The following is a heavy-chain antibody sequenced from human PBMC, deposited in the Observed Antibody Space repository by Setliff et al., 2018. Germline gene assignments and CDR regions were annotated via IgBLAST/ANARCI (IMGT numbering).Heavy chain of an antibody. V-gene: IGHV3-11*05. Sequence: GGSLSLSCAASGFTFSDYYMSWIRQAPGKGLEWVSYISVSGSYIDYADSVKGRFTISRDNTKNSVYLQISSLTVEDTAVYYCARDKDKGFDFWGQGALVTVSS. CDR1: GFTFSDYY. CDR3: ARDKDKGFDF. J-gene: IGHJ4*02. CDR2: ISVSGSYI.